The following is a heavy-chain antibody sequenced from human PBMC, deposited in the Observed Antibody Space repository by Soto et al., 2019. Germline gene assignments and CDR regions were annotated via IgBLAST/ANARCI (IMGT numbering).Heavy chain of an antibody. D-gene: IGHD6-6*01. V-gene: IGHV3-30-3*01. J-gene: IGHJ5*02. CDR2: LSYDGSNS. CDR1: GFTFSDYA. Sequence: QVHLVESGGGVVQPGTSLRLSCTTSGFTFSDYAMNWVRQAPGKGLEWVAFLSYDGSNSYYADSVRGRFTISRDNSQNSLYLPMNSLREEDTALSACARVDVQRYRSWSSSLTSWAQETLVTVSS. CDR3: ARVDVQRYRSWSSSLTS.